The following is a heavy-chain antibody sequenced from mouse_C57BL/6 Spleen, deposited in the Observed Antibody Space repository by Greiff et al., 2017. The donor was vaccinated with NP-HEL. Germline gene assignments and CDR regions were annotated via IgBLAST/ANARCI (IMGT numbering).Heavy chain of an antibody. CDR2: IWSGGST. CDR1: GFSLTSYG. J-gene: IGHJ4*01. D-gene: IGHD2-4*01. Sequence: VKLQESGPGLVQPSQSLSITCTVSGFSLTSYGVHWVRQSPGKGLEWLGVIWSGGSTDYNAAFISRLSISKDNSKSQVFFKMNSLQADDTAIYYCARNEDYDRGYYAMDYWGQGTSVTVSS. V-gene: IGHV2-2*01. CDR3: ARNEDYDRGYYAMDY.